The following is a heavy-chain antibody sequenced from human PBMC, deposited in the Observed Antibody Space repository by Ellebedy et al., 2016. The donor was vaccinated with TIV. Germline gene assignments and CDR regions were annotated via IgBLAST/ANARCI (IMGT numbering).Heavy chain of an antibody. V-gene: IGHV1-46*04. D-gene: IGHD2-15*01. CDR2: INPSTGDT. Sequence: AASVKVSCKASGYTFTNYYLHWVRQAPGQGLEWMGIINPSTGDTTYAQKLQGRVTMTRDTSTSTVYMELSSLRSDDTAVYFCARLVWQLPVSYAFDIWGQGTMVTVSS. CDR3: ARLVWQLPVSYAFDI. CDR1: GYTFTNYY. J-gene: IGHJ3*02.